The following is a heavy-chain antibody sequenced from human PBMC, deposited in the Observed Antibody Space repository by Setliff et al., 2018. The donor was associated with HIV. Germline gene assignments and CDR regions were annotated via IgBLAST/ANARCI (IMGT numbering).Heavy chain of an antibody. Sequence: SETLSLTCAVYGGSFSGYHWNWIRQFPGKGLEWIGEINHTGNTQYNPSLKSRVTMSEETSKNQSSLKLKSVTAADTAIYFCARGKGGLVGPAEFDYWGPGTLVTVS. CDR3: ARGKGGLVGPAEFDY. CDR1: GGSFSGYH. CDR2: INHTGNT. V-gene: IGHV4-34*01. D-gene: IGHD1-26*01. J-gene: IGHJ4*02.